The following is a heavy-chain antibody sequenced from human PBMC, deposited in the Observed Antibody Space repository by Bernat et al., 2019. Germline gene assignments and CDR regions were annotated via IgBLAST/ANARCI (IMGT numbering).Heavy chain of an antibody. J-gene: IGHJ6*03. Sequence: EVQLVESGGGLVQPGGSLRLSCAASGFTVSSNYMSWVRQAPGKGLEWVSVIYSRGSTYYADSVKGRFTISRDNSKNTLYLQMNSLSAEDTAVYYGARDPSDYYYMDVWGQGTTVTVSS. CDR3: ARDPSDYYYMDV. V-gene: IGHV3-66*01. D-gene: IGHD3-3*01. CDR1: GFTVSSNY. CDR2: IYSRGST.